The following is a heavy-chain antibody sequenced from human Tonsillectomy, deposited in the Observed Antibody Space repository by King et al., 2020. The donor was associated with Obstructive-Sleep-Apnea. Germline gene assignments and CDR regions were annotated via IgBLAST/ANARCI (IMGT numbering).Heavy chain of an antibody. CDR1: GFTFSGNY. D-gene: IGHD3-3*01. Sequence: VQLVESGGGLVQPGGSLRLSCAASGFTFSGNYMHWVRQAPGKGLVWVSRITSDGSTTTYADSVKGRFTISRDNAENTLYLQMNSLRAEDTAVYYCARDLPGYLEYYFDYWGQGTLVTVSS. V-gene: IGHV3-74*01. CDR2: ITSDGSTT. CDR3: ARDLPGYLEYYFDY. J-gene: IGHJ4*02.